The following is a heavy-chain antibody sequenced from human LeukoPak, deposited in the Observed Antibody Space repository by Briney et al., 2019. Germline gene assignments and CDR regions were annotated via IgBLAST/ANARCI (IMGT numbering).Heavy chain of an antibody. CDR3: AKDGVSTVTTYYFDY. Sequence: GGSLRLSCAASGFTFSSYAMSWVRQAPGKGLEWVSAISGSGGSTYYADSVKGRFTISRDNSKNTLYLQMNSPRAEDTAVYYCAKDGVSTVTTYYFDYWGQGTLVTVSS. D-gene: IGHD4-17*01. J-gene: IGHJ4*02. CDR1: GFTFSSYA. V-gene: IGHV3-23*01. CDR2: ISGSGGST.